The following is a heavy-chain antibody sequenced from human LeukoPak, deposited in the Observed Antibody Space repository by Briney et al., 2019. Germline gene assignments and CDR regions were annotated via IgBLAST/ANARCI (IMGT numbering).Heavy chain of an antibody. CDR3: AKDHYVSGRYDAFDI. V-gene: IGHV3-23*01. CDR1: GFSFSSYD. Sequence: QPGRSLRLSCAASGFSFSSYDMHWVRQAPGEGLEWVSSITTSGGSTYYADSVKGRFTISRDNAKNTLYLQMNSLRAEDTAVYYCAKDHYVSGRYDAFDIWGQGTMVTVSS. J-gene: IGHJ3*02. CDR2: ITTSGGST. D-gene: IGHD3-10*01.